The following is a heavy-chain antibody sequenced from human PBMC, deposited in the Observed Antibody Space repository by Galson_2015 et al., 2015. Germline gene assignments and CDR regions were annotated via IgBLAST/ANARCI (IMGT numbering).Heavy chain of an antibody. V-gene: IGHV1-3*01. Sequence: SVKVSCKASGYTFTSYAMHWVRQAPGQRPEWMGWINAGNGNTKYSQKFQGRVTITRDTSASTAYMELSSLRSEDTAVYYCARAEGYYYGSGSPPMVGMDVWGKGNPGHRLL. CDR1: GYTFTSYA. D-gene: IGHD3-10*01. J-gene: IGHJ6*03. CDR2: INAGNGNT. CDR3: ARAEGYYYGSGSPPMVGMDV.